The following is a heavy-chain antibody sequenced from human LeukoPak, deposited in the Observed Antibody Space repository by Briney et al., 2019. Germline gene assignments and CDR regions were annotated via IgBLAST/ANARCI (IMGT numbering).Heavy chain of an antibody. CDR1: GYTFTSYG. CDR2: ISAYNGNT. CDR3: ARTPSGGNSGGAFDI. J-gene: IGHJ3*02. Sequence: GASVKVSCKASGYTFTSYGISWVRQAPGQGLEWMGWISAYNGNTNYAQKLQGRVTMTTDTSTRTAYMELRSLRSDDTAVYYCARTPSGGNSGGAFDIWGQGTMVTVSS. D-gene: IGHD4-23*01. V-gene: IGHV1-18*01.